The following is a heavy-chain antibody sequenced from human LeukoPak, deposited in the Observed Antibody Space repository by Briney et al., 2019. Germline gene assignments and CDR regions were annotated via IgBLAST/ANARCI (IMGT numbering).Heavy chain of an antibody. CDR2: ISSSSYI. CDR1: GFTFSSYS. J-gene: IGHJ5*02. D-gene: IGHD6-13*01. Sequence: GGSLRLSCAASGFTFSSYSMNWVRQAPGKGLEWVSSISSSSYIYYADSVKGRFTISRDNAKNSLYLQMNSLRAEDTAVYYCARDLGYSSSWYGEDWFDPWGQGTLVTVSS. CDR3: ARDLGYSSSWYGEDWFDP. V-gene: IGHV3-21*01.